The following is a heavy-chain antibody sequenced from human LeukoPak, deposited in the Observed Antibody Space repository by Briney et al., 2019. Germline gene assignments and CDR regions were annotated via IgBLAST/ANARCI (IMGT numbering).Heavy chain of an antibody. Sequence: LETLSLTCTVSGGSISSYYWSWIRQPPGKGLEWIGYIYYSGSTNYNPSLKSRVTISVDTSKNQFSLKLSSVTAADTAVYYCAREAEYSSSWYRGRGYYFDYWGQGTLVTVSS. J-gene: IGHJ4*02. CDR2: IYYSGST. D-gene: IGHD6-13*01. CDR3: AREAEYSSSWYRGRGYYFDY. V-gene: IGHV4-59*01. CDR1: GGSISSYY.